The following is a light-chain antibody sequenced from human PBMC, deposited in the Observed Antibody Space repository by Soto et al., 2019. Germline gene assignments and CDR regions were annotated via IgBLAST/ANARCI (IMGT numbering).Light chain of an antibody. V-gene: IGLV2-14*01. Sequence: QSALTQPASVSGSPGQSITISCTGTSTDVGSYIYVSWYQQHPGKAPKLMIYEVSNRPSGVSNRFSGSKSGNTASLTISGLQAEDEADYYCNSYTSSSTQVFGTGTKVTVL. CDR2: EVS. CDR1: STDVGSYIY. CDR3: NSYTSSSTQV. J-gene: IGLJ1*01.